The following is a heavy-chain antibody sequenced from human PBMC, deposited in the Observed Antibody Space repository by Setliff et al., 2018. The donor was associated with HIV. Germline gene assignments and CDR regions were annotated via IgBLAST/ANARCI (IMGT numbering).Heavy chain of an antibody. CDR2: ISHTGNT. V-gene: IGHV4-59*11. Sequence: PSETLSLTCTVSGDSISTHYWTWIRQPPGKGLEWIGYISHTGNTDSNPSLKSRVTISVDTSKNEFSLRLRSVTVADTATYYCARGPLPRADYWGQGTLVTVSS. J-gene: IGHJ4*02. CDR3: ARGPLPRADY. CDR1: GDSISTHY.